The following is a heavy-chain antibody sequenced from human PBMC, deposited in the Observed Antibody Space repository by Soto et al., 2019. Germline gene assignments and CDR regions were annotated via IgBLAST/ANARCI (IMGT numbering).Heavy chain of an antibody. CDR3: ARGPRSVGVTAIHY. V-gene: IGHV4-30-4*01. J-gene: IGHJ4*02. Sequence: QVQLQESGPGLVKPSQTLSLTCTVSGGSISSGDYYWSWIRQPPGKGLEWIGYIYYSGSTYYNPSLKSPVSISVDTSKNQFSLKLSSVTAADTAVSYCARGPRSVGVTAIHYWGQGTLVTVSS. CDR1: GGSISSGDYY. CDR2: IYYSGST. D-gene: IGHD2-21*02.